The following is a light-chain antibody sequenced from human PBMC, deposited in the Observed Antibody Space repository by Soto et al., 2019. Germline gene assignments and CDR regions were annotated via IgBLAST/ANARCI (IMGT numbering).Light chain of an antibody. J-gene: IGKJ4*01. CDR1: QSVITN. V-gene: IGKV3-11*01. CDR3: QQANSFPLT. Sequence: EIVLTQSPATLSVSPGERATLSCRASQSVITNLAWYQQKPGQAPRLLIYDASNRATGIPARFSGSGSGTDFTLTISSLEPEDFATYYCQQANSFPLTFGGGTKVDIK. CDR2: DAS.